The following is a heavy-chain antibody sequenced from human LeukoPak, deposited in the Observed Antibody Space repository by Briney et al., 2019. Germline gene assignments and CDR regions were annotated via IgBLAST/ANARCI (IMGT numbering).Heavy chain of an antibody. CDR1: GFTFTSYS. J-gene: IGHJ6*02. Sequence: GGSLRLSCAASGFTFTSYSMNWVRQAPGKGLEWVSTISGGGGSTYYADSVKGRFTISRDNSKNTLYLQVNSLRAEDTAVYYCALTSTTYYDFWSGRENYYYYGMDVWGQGTTVTVSS. CDR3: ALTSTTYYDFWSGRENYYYYGMDV. V-gene: IGHV3-23*01. D-gene: IGHD3-3*01. CDR2: ISGGGGST.